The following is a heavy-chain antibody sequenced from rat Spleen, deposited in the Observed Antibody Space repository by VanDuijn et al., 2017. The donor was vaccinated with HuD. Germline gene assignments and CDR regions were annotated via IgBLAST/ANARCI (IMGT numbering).Heavy chain of an antibody. CDR3: TREAYYYSGDYVMDA. CDR2: ISSGGST. CDR1: GFSLTSNS. J-gene: IGHJ4*01. V-gene: IGHV2-6*01. Sequence: QVQLKESGPGLVQPSQTLSLTCTVSGFSLTSNSVSWVRQPPGKGLEWIAAISSGGSTYYNSALKSRLSISRDTSKSQVFLKMNSLQTEDTAIYFCTREAYYYSGDYVMDAWGQGASVTVSS. D-gene: IGHD1-1*01.